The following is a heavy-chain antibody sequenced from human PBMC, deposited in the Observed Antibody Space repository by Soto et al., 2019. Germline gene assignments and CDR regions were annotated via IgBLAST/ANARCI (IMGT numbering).Heavy chain of an antibody. Sequence: SETLSLTCTVSGGSISSGGYYWSWIRQHPGKGLEWIGYIYYSGSTYYNPSLKSRVTISVDTSKNQFSLKLSSVTAADTAVYYCARDTPHLGYCSGGSCYSEAFDIWGQGTMVTVSS. CDR3: ARDTPHLGYCSGGSCYSEAFDI. J-gene: IGHJ3*02. CDR1: GGSISSGGYY. V-gene: IGHV4-31*03. D-gene: IGHD2-15*01. CDR2: IYYSGST.